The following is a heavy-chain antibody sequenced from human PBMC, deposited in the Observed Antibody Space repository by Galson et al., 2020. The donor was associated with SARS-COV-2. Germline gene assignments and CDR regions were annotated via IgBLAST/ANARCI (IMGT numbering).Heavy chain of an antibody. D-gene: IGHD3-10*01. CDR2: IYSGGST. CDR3: ARARITMVRGVIIKDDY. V-gene: IGHV3-53*01. Sequence: GGSLRLSCAASGFTVSSNYMSWVRQAPGKGLEWVSVIYSGGSTYYADSVKGRFTISRDNSKNTLYLQMNSLSAEDTAAYYCARARITMVRGVIIKDDYWGQGALVTVSS. J-gene: IGHJ4*02. CDR1: GFTVSSNY.